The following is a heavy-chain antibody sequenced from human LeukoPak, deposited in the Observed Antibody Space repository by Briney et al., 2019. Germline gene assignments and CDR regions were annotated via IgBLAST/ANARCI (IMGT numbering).Heavy chain of an antibody. D-gene: IGHD1-1*01. CDR3: ARKGLSPPPGPQPDTRRTAFDS. CDR2: IYHSGST. V-gene: IGHV4-4*02. Sequence: SETLSLTCAVYGGSIVSDIWWSWVRQPPGKGLQWVGEIYHSGSTNYNPSLKSRVTVSVDKSKNQFSLMLTSVTAADTAVYYCARKGLSPPPGPQPDTRRTAFDSWGQGTMVTVSS. CDR1: GGSIVSDIW. J-gene: IGHJ3*01.